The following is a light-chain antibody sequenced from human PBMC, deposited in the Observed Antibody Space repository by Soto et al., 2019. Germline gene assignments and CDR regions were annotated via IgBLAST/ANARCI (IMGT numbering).Light chain of an antibody. CDR3: QQYITFPYS. Sequence: DIQMTQSPSTLSASVGDRVTITCRASQTISSWLAWYQQKPGKAPDLLIYDASSLQDGVPSRFSGRGSGTEFTLTISSLQPDDFATYFCQQYITFPYSFGQGTK. CDR1: QTISSW. V-gene: IGKV1-5*01. J-gene: IGKJ2*01. CDR2: DAS.